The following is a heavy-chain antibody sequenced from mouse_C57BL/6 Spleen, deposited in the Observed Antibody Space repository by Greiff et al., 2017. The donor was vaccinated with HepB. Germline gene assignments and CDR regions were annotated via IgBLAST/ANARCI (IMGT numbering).Heavy chain of an antibody. Sequence: QVHVKQPGAELVRPGSSVKLSCKASGYTFTSYWMHWVKQRPIQGLEWIGNIDPSDSETHYNQKFKDKATLTVDKSSSTAYMQLSSLTSEDSAVYYCARSYDYDVGYAMDYWGQGTSVTVSS. D-gene: IGHD2-4*01. J-gene: IGHJ4*01. CDR1: GYTFTSYW. CDR3: ARSYDYDVGYAMDY. V-gene: IGHV1-52*01. CDR2: IDPSDSET.